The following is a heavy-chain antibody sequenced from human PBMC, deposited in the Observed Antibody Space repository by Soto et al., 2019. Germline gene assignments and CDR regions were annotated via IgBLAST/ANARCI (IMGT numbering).Heavy chain of an antibody. CDR3: AREYPYGSNFFDC. Sequence: QVQLQESGPGLVKPSQTLSLSCTVSGGSISSAAYYWSWIRQHPGKGLEWIGYISHSGSTYYTPSLKSRVIISADTSKNQFSLNLTSVTAADPAVYYCAREYPYGSNFFDCWGQGALVTVSS. CDR2: ISHSGST. V-gene: IGHV4-31*03. J-gene: IGHJ4*02. D-gene: IGHD3-10*01. CDR1: GGSISSAAYY.